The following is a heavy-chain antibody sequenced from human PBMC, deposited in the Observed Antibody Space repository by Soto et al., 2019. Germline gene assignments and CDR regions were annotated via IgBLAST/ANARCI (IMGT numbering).Heavy chain of an antibody. CDR1: GDAISNYY. D-gene: IGHD1-20*01. V-gene: IGHV4-59*01. CDR2: VHDSGST. J-gene: IGHJ4*02. Sequence: PSENLSLTCSVSGDAISNYYWSWIRQTPGKGLEWIGCVHDSGSTDYNPSLKGRVTMSLHTSKSQFSLNLSSVTAADSATYYCARGTRALITSFFAYWGQGIPVTVSS. CDR3: ARGTRALITSFFAY.